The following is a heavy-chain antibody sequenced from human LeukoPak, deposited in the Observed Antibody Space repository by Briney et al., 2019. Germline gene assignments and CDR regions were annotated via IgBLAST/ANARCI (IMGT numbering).Heavy chain of an antibody. Sequence: GGSLRLSCAASEFMFSDYLMSWVRQAPGKGPEWVASINKDGSEEYYADSVKGRFTVSRDNAKNSLFLQMNNLRVEDTAIYYCATYDNWVAGDVWGQGTTVAVSS. J-gene: IGHJ6*02. V-gene: IGHV3-7*01. D-gene: IGHD1-1*01. CDR3: ATYDNWVAGDV. CDR1: EFMFSDYL. CDR2: INKDGSEE.